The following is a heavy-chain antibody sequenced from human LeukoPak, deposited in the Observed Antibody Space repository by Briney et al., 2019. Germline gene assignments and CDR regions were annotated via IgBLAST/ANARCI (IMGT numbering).Heavy chain of an antibody. CDR3: ARDRAFDY. CDR1: GFTVSSNY. CDR2: IYGGGDT. Sequence: GGSLRLSCAASGFTVSSNYMSWVRQAPGKGLEWVSVIYGGGDTYYADSVKGRFTISRGNSKNTLYLQMNSLRVEDTAVYYCARDRAFDYWGQGTLVTVSS. J-gene: IGHJ4*02. D-gene: IGHD3-10*01. V-gene: IGHV3-53*01.